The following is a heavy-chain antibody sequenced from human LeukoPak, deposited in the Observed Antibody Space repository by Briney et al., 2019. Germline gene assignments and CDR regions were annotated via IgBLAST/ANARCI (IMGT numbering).Heavy chain of an antibody. CDR3: ARGDFDY. J-gene: IGHJ4*02. CDR1: GITVSTNY. CDR2: AFSDGRT. Sequence: GGPLRLSCAASGITVSTNYMSWVRQAPGKGLEWVSIAFSDGRTFYADSVKGRFTISRDSSKNTVFLQVNSLRAEDTAVYYCARGDFDYWGQGTLVTVSS. V-gene: IGHV3-53*01.